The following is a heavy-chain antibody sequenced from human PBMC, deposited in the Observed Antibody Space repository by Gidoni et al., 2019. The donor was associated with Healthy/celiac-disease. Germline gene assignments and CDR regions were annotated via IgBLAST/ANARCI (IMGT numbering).Heavy chain of an antibody. Sequence: EVQLVESGGGLVQPGGSLRLSCSASVFTFSSYAMHWVRQAPGKGLEYVSAISSNGGSTYYADSVKGRFTISRDNSKNTLYLQMSSLRAEDTAVYYCVTSKYYYDSSGYYYFDYWGQGTLVTVSS. D-gene: IGHD3-22*01. CDR1: VFTFSSYA. J-gene: IGHJ4*02. CDR3: VTSKYYYDSSGYYYFDY. CDR2: ISSNGGST. V-gene: IGHV3-64D*06.